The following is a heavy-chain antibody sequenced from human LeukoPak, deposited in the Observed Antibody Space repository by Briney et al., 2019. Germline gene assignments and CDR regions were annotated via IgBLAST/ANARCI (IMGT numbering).Heavy chain of an antibody. V-gene: IGHV3-48*02. CDR3: ARDGVNITGTTVNWFDP. D-gene: IGHD1-20*01. CDR1: GFSFSTYR. CDR2: ISGSGTTM. J-gene: IGHJ5*02. Sequence: PGGSLRLSCAASGFSFSTYRMNWVRQAPGKGLEWVSYISGSGTTMYYADSVKGRFTISRDNAKNSLYLQMNSLRDGDTAVYYCARDGVNITGTTVNWFDPWGQGTLVTVSS.